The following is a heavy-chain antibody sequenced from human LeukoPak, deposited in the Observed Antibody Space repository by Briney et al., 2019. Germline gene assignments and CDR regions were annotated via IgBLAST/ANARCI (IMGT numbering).Heavy chain of an antibody. D-gene: IGHD5-18*01. CDR2: ISYDGSNK. J-gene: IGHJ5*02. CDR1: GFTFNSYG. CDR3: AKDFFSVDTAMVTT. V-gene: IGHV3-30*18. Sequence: GGSLRLSCAASGFTFNSYGMHWVRQAPGKGLEWVAVISYDGSNKYYADSVKGRFTISRDNSKNTLYLQMNSLRAEDTAVYYCAKDFFSVDTAMVTTWGQGTLVTVSS.